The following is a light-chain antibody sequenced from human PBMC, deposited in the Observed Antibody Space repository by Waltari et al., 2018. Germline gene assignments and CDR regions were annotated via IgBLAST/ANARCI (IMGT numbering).Light chain of an antibody. CDR3: ATWDDSLTGWV. J-gene: IGLJ3*02. Sequence: QSVLTQPPSASGTPGQRVTISCSGSSSNIGSYYVYWYQQLSGTAPNLLIYRNNDRPSGVLYRFSGSKSGTSASLAITGLRSEDEAHYYCATWDDSLTGWVFGGGTKLAVL. V-gene: IGLV1-47*01. CDR2: RNN. CDR1: SSNIGSYY.